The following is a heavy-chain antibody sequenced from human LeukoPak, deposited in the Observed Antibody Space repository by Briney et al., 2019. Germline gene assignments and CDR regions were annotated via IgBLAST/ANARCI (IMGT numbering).Heavy chain of an antibody. Sequence: NPSETLSLTCTVSDGSISSSSYYWGWIRQPPGKGLEWIGSIYYSGSTYYNPSLKSRVTISIDTSKNQFSLKLNSVTAADTAVYYCARDGDYYDSSEDYWGQGTLVTVSS. D-gene: IGHD3-22*01. CDR2: IYYSGST. CDR1: DGSISSSSYY. V-gene: IGHV4-39*07. CDR3: ARDGDYYDSSEDY. J-gene: IGHJ4*02.